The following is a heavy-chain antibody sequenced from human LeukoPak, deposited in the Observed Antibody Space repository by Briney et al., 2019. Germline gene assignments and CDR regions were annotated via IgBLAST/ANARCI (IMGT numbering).Heavy chain of an antibody. D-gene: IGHD3-10*01. CDR3: ARDGGLGTMVRGVIPASFDY. V-gene: IGHV3-21*01. CDR1: GFTFSSYS. CDR2: ISSSSSYI. Sequence: PGGSLRLSCAASGFTFSSYSMNWVRQAPGKGLEWVSSISSSSSYIYYADSVKGRFTISRDNAKNSLYLQMNSLRAEDTAVYYCARDGGLGTMVRGVIPASFDYWGQGTLVTVSS. J-gene: IGHJ4*02.